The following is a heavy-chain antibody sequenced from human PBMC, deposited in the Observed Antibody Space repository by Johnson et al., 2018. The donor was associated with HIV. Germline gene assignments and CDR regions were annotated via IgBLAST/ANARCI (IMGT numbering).Heavy chain of an antibody. CDR1: GFTFSSYA. CDR3: AKLTAYDSRGYYYAPVGDDAFDI. D-gene: IGHD3-22*01. V-gene: IGHV3-23*04. CDR2: ISGSGGTT. J-gene: IGHJ3*02. Sequence: VQLVESGGGVVQPGGSLRLSCAASGFTFSSYAMSWVRQAPGKGLEWVSSISGSGGTTYYADSVKGRFTISRDNSKNTLYLHMNNLRAEYTAVSYCAKLTAYDSRGYYYAPVGDDAFDIWGQGTMVTVSS.